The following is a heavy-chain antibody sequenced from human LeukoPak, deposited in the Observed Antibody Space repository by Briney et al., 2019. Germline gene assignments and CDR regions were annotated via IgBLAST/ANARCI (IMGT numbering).Heavy chain of an antibody. D-gene: IGHD6-6*01. CDR2: ISGGGDSI. Sequence: GGSLRLSCTASGFTFSDYYMTWIRQAPGMGLEWISYISGGGDSIYYADSVKGRFTISRDNAKKSLYLQMNSLRAEDTAVYYCARDYSIAARPLDYWGQGTLVTVSS. J-gene: IGHJ4*02. CDR3: ARDYSIAARPLDY. V-gene: IGHV3-11*04. CDR1: GFTFSDYY.